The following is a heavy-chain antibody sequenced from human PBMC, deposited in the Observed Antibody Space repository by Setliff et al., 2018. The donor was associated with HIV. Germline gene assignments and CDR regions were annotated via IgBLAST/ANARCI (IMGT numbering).Heavy chain of an antibody. J-gene: IGHJ6*03. V-gene: IGHV4-4*01. D-gene: IGHD3-10*01. CDR2: IYHSGST. CDR1: TGSISSDNW. CDR3: ATKVKVTLARGVHYRYYYYMDV. Sequence: SETLSLTCAVSTGSISSDNWWTWVRQSPGKGLEWVGEIYHSGSTNYNTSLRGRVAMSVDKSKNQFALELNSVTAADTAVYCRATKVKVTLARGVHYRYYYYMDVWGKGTTVTVSS.